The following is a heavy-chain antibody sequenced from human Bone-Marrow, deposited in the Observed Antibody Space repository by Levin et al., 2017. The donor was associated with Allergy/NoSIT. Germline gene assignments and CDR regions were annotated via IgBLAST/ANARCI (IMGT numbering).Heavy chain of an antibody. CDR3: ARGKGGYYDFWSGYLP. CDR2: IYYSGST. J-gene: IGHJ5*02. D-gene: IGHD3-3*01. V-gene: IGHV4-61*01. Sequence: GSLRLSCTVSGGSVSSGSYYWSWIRQPPGKGLEWIGYIYYSGSTNYNPSLKSRVTISVDTSKNQFSLKLSSVTAADTAVYYCARGKGGYYDFWSGYLPWGQGTLVTVSS. CDR1: GGSVSSGSYY.